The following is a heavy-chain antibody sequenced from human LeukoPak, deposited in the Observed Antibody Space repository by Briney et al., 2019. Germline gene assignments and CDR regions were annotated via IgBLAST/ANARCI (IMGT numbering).Heavy chain of an antibody. CDR3: ARDVIAAADLYNWFDP. D-gene: IGHD6-13*01. J-gene: IGHJ5*02. Sequence: SQTLSLTCAISGYSVSSNSAAWNWIRQSPSRGLEWLGRTYYRSKRYNDYAVSVKSRITINSDTSKNQFSLQLNSVTPGDAAVYYCARDVIAAADLYNWFDPWGQGTLVTVSS. CDR2: TYYRSKRYN. V-gene: IGHV6-1*01. CDR1: GYSVSSNSAA.